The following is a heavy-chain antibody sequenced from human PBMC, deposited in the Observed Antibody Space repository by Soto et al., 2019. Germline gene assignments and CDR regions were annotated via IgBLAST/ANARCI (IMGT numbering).Heavy chain of an antibody. Sequence: SVKFSCKASGGTFNRYSISWARQAPGLGLEWMGGIIPIFGTANYAQKFQGRVTITADESTSTAYMELSSLRSEDTAVYYCASYCISTSCYSPGAFDIWGQGTMVTVSS. D-gene: IGHD2-2*01. J-gene: IGHJ3*02. CDR1: GGTFNRYS. CDR3: ASYCISTSCYSPGAFDI. V-gene: IGHV1-69*13. CDR2: IIPIFGTA.